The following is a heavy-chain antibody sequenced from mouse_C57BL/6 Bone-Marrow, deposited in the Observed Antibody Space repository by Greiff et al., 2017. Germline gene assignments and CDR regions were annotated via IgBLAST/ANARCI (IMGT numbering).Heavy chain of an antibody. Sequence: EVHLVESGGDLVKPGGSLKLSCAASGFTFSSYGMSWVRQTPDKRLEWVATISSGGSYTYYPDSVKGRSTISRDNAKNTLYLQLSSLKSEDTAMYYWARNNYDGSSYPYYAMDYWGQGTSVTVSS. CDR1: GFTFSSYG. CDR3: ARNNYDGSSYPYYAMDY. CDR2: ISSGGSYT. D-gene: IGHD1-1*01. V-gene: IGHV5-6*01. J-gene: IGHJ4*01.